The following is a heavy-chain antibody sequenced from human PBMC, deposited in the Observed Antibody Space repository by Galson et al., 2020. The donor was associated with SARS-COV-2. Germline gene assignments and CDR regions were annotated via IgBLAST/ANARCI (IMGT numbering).Heavy chain of an antibody. J-gene: IGHJ6*02. CDR3: ARDFTMVRGVNYYYGMDV. V-gene: IGHV1-46*01. CDR2: INPIGGST. D-gene: IGHD3-10*01. Sequence: ASVKVSCQASRYTFTSYYMHWVRQAPGQGLEWMGIINPIGGSTSYAQKFQGRVTMTRDTSTSTVYMELSSLRSEDTAVYYCARDFTMVRGVNYYYGMDVWGQGTTVTVSS. CDR1: RYTFTSYY.